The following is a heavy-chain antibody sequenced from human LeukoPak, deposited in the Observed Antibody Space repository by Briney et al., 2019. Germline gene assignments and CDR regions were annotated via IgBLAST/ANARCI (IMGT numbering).Heavy chain of an antibody. CDR2: INEDGGEK. D-gene: IGHD4-17*01. V-gene: IGHV3-7*01. J-gene: IGHJ4*02. CDR3: ARTSGDPFDY. CDR1: GFPFRTYW. Sequence: GGSLRLSCAASGFPFRTYWMSWVRQAPGKGLEWVANINEDGGEKYYADPVKGRFIISRDNARNSLYVQMNNLRAEDTAVYYCARTSGDPFDYWGQGTLVAVSS.